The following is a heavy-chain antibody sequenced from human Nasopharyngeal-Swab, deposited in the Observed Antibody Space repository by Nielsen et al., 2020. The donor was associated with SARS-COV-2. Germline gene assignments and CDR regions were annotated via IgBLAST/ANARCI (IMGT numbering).Heavy chain of an antibody. CDR2: IKQDGSEK. J-gene: IGHJ6*02. CDR3: ARRRLRLSYYYYGMDV. D-gene: IGHD4-17*01. Sequence: IRQPPGKGLEWVASIKQDGSEKYYVDSVKGRFTISRDNAKNSLYLQMNSLRAEDTAVYYCARRRLRLSYYYYGMDVWGQGTTVTVSS. V-gene: IGHV3-7*01.